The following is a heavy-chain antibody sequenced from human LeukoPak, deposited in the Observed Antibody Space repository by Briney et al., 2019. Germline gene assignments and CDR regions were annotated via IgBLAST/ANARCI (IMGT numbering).Heavy chain of an antibody. CDR2: MNPNSGNT. J-gene: IGHJ4*02. V-gene: IGHV1-8*01. CDR3: ARTSGWQYYFDY. D-gene: IGHD6-19*01. Sequence: WASVKVSCKASGYTFTSCDINWVRQATGQGLEWRGWMNPNSGNTGYAHKFQGRVTMTRNTSISTAYMELSSLRSEDTAVYYCARTSGWQYYFDYWGQGTLVTVSS. CDR1: GYTFTSCD.